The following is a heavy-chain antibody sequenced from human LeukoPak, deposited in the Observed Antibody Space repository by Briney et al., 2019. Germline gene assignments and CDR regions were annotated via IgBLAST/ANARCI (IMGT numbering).Heavy chain of an antibody. V-gene: IGHV3-53*01. CDR1: GFTVSDSY. J-gene: IGHJ4*02. Sequence: GGSLRLSCAAFGFTVSDSYMTWVRQAPGKGLDWVSVIYSGAGSYYADSVKGRFTISRDNSKNTVYLQMNSLRDEDTAIYYCAKGGNGALDYWGRGTLVTVSS. CDR3: AKGGNGALDY. D-gene: IGHD2-8*01. CDR2: IYSGAGS.